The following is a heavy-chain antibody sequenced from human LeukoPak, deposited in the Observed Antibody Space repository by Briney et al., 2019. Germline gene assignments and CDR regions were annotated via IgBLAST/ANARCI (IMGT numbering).Heavy chain of an antibody. J-gene: IGHJ4*02. CDR1: GFTFSDYY. CDR3: ARDPPIRYFDWPRSGGGNFDY. D-gene: IGHD3-9*01. Sequence: GGSLRLSCAASGFTFSDYYMSWIRQAPGKGLEWVSYISSSGSTIYYADSVKGRSTISRDNAKNSLYLQMNSLRAEDTAVYYCARDPPIRYFDWPRSGGGNFDYWGQGTLVTVSS. V-gene: IGHV3-11*01. CDR2: ISSSGSTI.